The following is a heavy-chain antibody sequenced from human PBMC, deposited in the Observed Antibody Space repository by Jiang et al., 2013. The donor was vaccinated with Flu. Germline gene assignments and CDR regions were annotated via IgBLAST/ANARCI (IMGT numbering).Heavy chain of an antibody. Sequence: SGAEKVKKPGSSVKVSCTVSGGTFSTFGISWLRQAPGQGLEWLGGIIPTFGAVYYAQKFQDRVTINADESTYTAHLDLNSLRSGDTALYFCARARITTVRGPLQSAGHIAYYFFGMDVWGQGTTVTVS. J-gene: IGHJ6*02. D-gene: IGHD3-10*01. CDR2: IIPTFGAV. CDR1: GGTFSTFG. V-gene: IGHV1-69*01. CDR3: ARARITTVRGPLQSAGHIAYYFFGMDV.